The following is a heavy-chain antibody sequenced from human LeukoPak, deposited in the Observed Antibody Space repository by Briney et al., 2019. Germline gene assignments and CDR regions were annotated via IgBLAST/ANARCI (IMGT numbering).Heavy chain of an antibody. Sequence: SETLSLTCTVSGGSISSGGYSWSWIRQPPGKGLEWIGYIYHSGSTYHNPSLKSRVTISVDRSKNQFSLKLSSVTAADTAVYYCARGNSNHDAFDIWGQGTMVTVSS. J-gene: IGHJ3*02. V-gene: IGHV4-30-2*01. CDR2: IYHSGST. D-gene: IGHD4-11*01. CDR3: ARGNSNHDAFDI. CDR1: GGSISSGGYS.